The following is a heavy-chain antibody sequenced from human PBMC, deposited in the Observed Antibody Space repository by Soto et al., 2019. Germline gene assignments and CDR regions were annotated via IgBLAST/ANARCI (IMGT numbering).Heavy chain of an antibody. D-gene: IGHD6-13*01. J-gene: IGHJ6*02. V-gene: IGHV3-23*01. Sequence: GGSLRLSCAASGMTFNRYGMHWVRQAPGKGLEWVSVISGSGGSSYYAASVKGRFTISRDNSKNTLYLQMNGLRAEDTALYYCAKVTNREAAGRNEYYKYGMDVWGQGTTVTVSS. CDR3: AKVTNREAAGRNEYYKYGMDV. CDR2: ISGSGGSS. CDR1: GMTFNRYG.